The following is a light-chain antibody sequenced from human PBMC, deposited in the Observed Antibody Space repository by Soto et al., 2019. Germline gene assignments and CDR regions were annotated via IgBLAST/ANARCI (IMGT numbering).Light chain of an antibody. J-gene: IGKJ1*01. CDR3: QQYNNWPPKT. Sequence: EIVMTQSPATLSQSPGERDTLSCRASQSVSSNLAWYQQKPGQAPRLLIYGASTRATGIPARFSGSGSGTEFTLTISSLQSEDFAVYNCQQYNNWPPKTFGQGTKVEIK. CDR2: GAS. V-gene: IGKV3-15*01. CDR1: QSVSSN.